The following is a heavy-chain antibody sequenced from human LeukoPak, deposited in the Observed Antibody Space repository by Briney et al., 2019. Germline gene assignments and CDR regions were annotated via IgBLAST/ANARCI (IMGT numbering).Heavy chain of an antibody. V-gene: IGHV7-4-1*02. CDR1: GYTFTSYA. Sequence: GASVKVSCKASGYTFTSYAMNWVRQAPGQGLEWMGWINTNTGNPTYAQGFTGRFVFSLDTSVSTAYLQISSLKTEDTAVYYCARGNGRYFDWLLHNYWGQGTLVTVSS. D-gene: IGHD3-9*01. CDR2: INTNTGNP. J-gene: IGHJ4*02. CDR3: ARGNGRYFDWLLHNY.